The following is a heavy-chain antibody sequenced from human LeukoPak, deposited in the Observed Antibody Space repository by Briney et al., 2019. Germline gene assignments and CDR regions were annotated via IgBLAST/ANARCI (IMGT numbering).Heavy chain of an antibody. CDR2: IKQDVSEK. V-gene: IGHV3-7*01. CDR3: ARVGCSGGSCYSGRGPFDP. D-gene: IGHD2-15*01. J-gene: IGHJ5*02. Sequence: GGSLRLSCAASGFTFSSYWMSWVRQAPGKGLEWVANIKQDVSEKYYVDSVKGRFTISRDNAKNSLYLQMNSLRAEDTAVYYCARVGCSGGSCYSGRGPFDPWGQGTLVTVSS. CDR1: GFTFSSYW.